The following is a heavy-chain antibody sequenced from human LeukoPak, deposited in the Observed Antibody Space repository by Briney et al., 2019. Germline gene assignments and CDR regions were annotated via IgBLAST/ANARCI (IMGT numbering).Heavy chain of an antibody. D-gene: IGHD6-19*01. CDR3: ASQYSSGWYPFDY. V-gene: IGHV4-59*01. CDR2: IYYSGSA. J-gene: IGHJ4*02. CDR1: GGSISSYY. Sequence: SETLSLTCTVSGGSISSYYWSWIRQPPGKGLEWIGYIYYSGSANYNPSLKSRVTISVDTSKNQFSLKLSSVTAADTAVYYCASQYSSGWYPFDYWGQGTLVTVSS.